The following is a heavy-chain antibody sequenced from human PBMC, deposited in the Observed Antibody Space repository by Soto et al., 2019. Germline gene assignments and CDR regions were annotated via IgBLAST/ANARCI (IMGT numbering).Heavy chain of an antibody. D-gene: IGHD4-4*01. CDR3: TKEHSSYPDNWFEP. V-gene: IGHV3-23*01. CDR2: IDSGGGST. J-gene: IGHJ5*02. CDR1: GFSFSNYA. Sequence: EVQLLVSGGGSVQPGGSLRLSCAASGFSFSNYAMSWVRQAPGTGLEWVSAIDSGGGSTYYAASVKGRFSISRDNSMNTLYLQMNSLRAEDTAIYYCTKEHSSYPDNWFEPWGQVTLVTVSS.